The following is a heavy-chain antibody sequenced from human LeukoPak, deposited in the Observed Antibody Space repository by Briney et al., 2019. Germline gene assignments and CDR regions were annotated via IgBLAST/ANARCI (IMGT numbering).Heavy chain of an antibody. J-gene: IGHJ4*02. CDR3: ARVRYSSGCYYFDY. CDR2: ISAYNGDT. D-gene: IGHD6-19*01. CDR1: RYPFTSYG. V-gene: IGHV1-18*01. Sequence: ASVKVSCKASRYPFTSYGISWVRQAPGQGLEWMGWISAYNGDTNYAQKLQGRVTMTTDTSTSTAYMELRSLRSDDTAVYYCARVRYSSGCYYFDYWGQGTLVTVSS.